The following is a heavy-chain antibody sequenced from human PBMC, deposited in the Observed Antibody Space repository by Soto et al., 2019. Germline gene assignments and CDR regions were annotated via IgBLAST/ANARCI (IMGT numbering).Heavy chain of an antibody. CDR3: ARSWELLSDWFDP. CDR2: INHSGST. Sequence: QVQLQQWGAGLLKPSETLSLTCAVYGGSFSGYYWSWIRQPPGKGLEWIGKINHSGSTNYNPSLTSRVTTAVDTVKNQFSLRLSVVAAANTAVYYWARSWELLSDWFDPWGQGTLVTVSS. V-gene: IGHV4-34*01. D-gene: IGHD3-10*01. J-gene: IGHJ5*02. CDR1: GGSFSGYY.